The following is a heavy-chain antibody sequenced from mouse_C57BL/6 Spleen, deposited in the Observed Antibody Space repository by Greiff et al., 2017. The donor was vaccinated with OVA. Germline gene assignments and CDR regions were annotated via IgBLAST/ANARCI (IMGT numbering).Heavy chain of an antibody. Sequence: QVQLQQPGAELVKPGASVKLSCKASGYTFTSYWMHWVKQRPGQGLEWIGMIHPNSGSTNYNEKFKSKATLTVDKSSSTAYMQLSSLTSDDSAVYYCARKDYGSSLYYYFDYWGQGTTLTVSS. CDR2: IHPNSGST. CDR3: ARKDYGSSLYYYFDY. V-gene: IGHV1-64*01. J-gene: IGHJ2*01. CDR1: GYTFTSYW. D-gene: IGHD1-1*01.